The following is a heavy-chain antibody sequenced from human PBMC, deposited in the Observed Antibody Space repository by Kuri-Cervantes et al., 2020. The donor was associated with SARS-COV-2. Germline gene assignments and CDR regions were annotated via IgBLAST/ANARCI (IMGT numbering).Heavy chain of an antibody. CDR2: ISYDGTNK. CDR1: GFNFSRTD. CDR3: ARVPYYHDGSGFFYFDY. V-gene: IGHV3-30-3*01. D-gene: IGHD3-22*01. Sequence: GSLRLSCAASGFNFSRTDMHWVRQAPGKGLEWVAVISYDGTNKYYADFVKGRFTISRDNSNNTLYLQMNSLRVEDTAVYYCARVPYYHDGSGFFYFDYWGQGTLVTVSS. J-gene: IGHJ4*02.